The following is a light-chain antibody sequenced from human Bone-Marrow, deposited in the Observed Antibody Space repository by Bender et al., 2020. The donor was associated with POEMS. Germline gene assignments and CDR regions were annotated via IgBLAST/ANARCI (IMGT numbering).Light chain of an antibody. J-gene: IGLJ3*02. CDR2: DVT. CDR1: SSDIGGFDS. V-gene: IGLV2-14*03. CDR3: SSYTGSSTLWV. Sequence: QSALTQPPSASGSPGQSVTISCTGTSSDIGGFDSVSWYQQHPGKVPKLVISDVTNRPSGVSDRFSGSKSDNTASLTISGLQPEDEADYYCSSYTGSSTLWVFGGGTKLTVL.